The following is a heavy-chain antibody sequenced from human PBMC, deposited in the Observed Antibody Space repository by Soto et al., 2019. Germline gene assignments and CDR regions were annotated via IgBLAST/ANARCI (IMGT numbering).Heavy chain of an antibody. CDR3: AWYYYDSSGPVRFDP. J-gene: IGHJ5*02. CDR1: GGTFSSYA. D-gene: IGHD3-22*01. Sequence: SVKVSCQASGGTFSSYAISWVRQAPGQGLEWMGGIIPIFGTANYAQKFQGRVTITADESTSTAYMELSSLRSEDTAVYYCAWYYYDSSGPVRFDPWGQGTLVTVSS. CDR2: IIPIFGTA. V-gene: IGHV1-69*13.